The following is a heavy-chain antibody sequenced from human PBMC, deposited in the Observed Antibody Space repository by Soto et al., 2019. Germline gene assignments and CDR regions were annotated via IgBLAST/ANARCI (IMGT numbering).Heavy chain of an antibody. CDR3: TRGTGPY. CDR1: GFIFSDDY. CDR2: ISSSGTIK. J-gene: IGHJ4*02. Sequence: VGSLMLSFAASGFIFSDDYMSWIRQAPGLGQEWVSYISSSGTIKYYADSVKGLFTISRDNAKNSLYLQMNSLRAEDTAVYYCTRGTGPYWRQGTLVTVSS. D-gene: IGHD2-2*01. V-gene: IGHV3-11*04.